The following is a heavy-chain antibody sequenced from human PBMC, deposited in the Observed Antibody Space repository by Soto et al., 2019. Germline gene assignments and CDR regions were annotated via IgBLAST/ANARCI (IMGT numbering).Heavy chain of an antibody. CDR1: GFTFRNYN. Sequence: PGGSLRLSCAASGFTFRNYNMNWVRQVPGKGLEWVAHISIGGRFINYADSVKGRFTISRDNSKNTLYLQMNSLRAEDTAVYYCARDRIPTGMDVWGQGTTVTVSS. CDR3: ARDRIPTGMDV. J-gene: IGHJ6*02. CDR2: ISIGGRFI. V-gene: IGHV3-21*05.